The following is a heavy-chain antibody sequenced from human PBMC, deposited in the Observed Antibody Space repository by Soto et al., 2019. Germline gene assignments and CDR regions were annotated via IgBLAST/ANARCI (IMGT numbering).Heavy chain of an antibody. V-gene: IGHV1-2*04. J-gene: IGHJ6*02. CDR2: INPNSGGT. CDR1: GYTFTGYY. D-gene: IGHD3-3*01. Sequence: ASVKVSCKASGYTFTGYYMHWVRQAPGQGLEWMGWINPNSGGTNYAQKFQGWVTVTRDTSISTAYMELSRLRSDDTAVYYCARVGSGRFLEWLLGDYGMDVWGQGTTVTVSS. CDR3: ARVGSGRFLEWLLGDYGMDV.